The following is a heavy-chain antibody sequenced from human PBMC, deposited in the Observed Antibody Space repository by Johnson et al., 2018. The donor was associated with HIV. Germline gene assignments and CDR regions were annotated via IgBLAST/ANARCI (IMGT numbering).Heavy chain of an antibody. V-gene: IGHV3-30*03. Sequence: VQLVESGGGVVQPGGSLRLSCAASGFTFSSYAMSWVRQAPGKGLEWVAVISYDGSNKYYADSVKGRFTISRDNSKNTLYLQMNSLRAEDTAVYYCARAMTTVSTWAFDIWGQGTMVTVSS. J-gene: IGHJ3*02. CDR3: ARAMTTVSTWAFDI. CDR1: GFTFSSYA. D-gene: IGHD4-17*01. CDR2: ISYDGSNK.